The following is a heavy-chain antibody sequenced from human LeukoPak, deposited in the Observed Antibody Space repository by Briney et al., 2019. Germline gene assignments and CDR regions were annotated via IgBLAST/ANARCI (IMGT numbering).Heavy chain of an antibody. CDR3: ARVEVPYDSSGYPYYMDV. D-gene: IGHD3-22*01. J-gene: IGHJ6*03. Sequence: PSETLSLTCAVYGGSFSGYYWSWIRQPPGKGLEWIGEINHSGSTNYNPSLKSRVTISVDTSKNQFSLKLSSVTAADTAVYYCARVEVPYDSSGYPYYMDVWGKGTTVTVSS. V-gene: IGHV4-34*01. CDR1: GGSFSGYY. CDR2: INHSGST.